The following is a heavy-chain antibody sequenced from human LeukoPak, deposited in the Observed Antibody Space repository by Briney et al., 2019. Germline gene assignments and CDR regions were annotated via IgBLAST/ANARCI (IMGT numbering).Heavy chain of an antibody. J-gene: IGHJ4*02. CDR1: GFTFSSYG. Sequence: PGGSLRLSCAASGFTFSSYGMHWVRQAPGKGLEWVAVISYYGSNKYYADSVKGRFTISRDNSKNTLYLQMNSLRAEDTAVYYCAKGRLWFGEPTPDYWGQGTLVTVSS. D-gene: IGHD3-10*01. V-gene: IGHV3-30*18. CDR2: ISYYGSNK. CDR3: AKGRLWFGEPTPDY.